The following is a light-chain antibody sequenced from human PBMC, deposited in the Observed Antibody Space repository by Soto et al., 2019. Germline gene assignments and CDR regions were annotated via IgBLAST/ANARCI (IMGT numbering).Light chain of an antibody. V-gene: IGLV1-40*01. CDR1: SSNLGAPYD. CDR2: GNN. J-gene: IGLJ1*01. Sequence: QSALTQPRSVSGAPGQTVIISCSGSSSNLGAPYDVNWFRQLPGTVPRLLIYGNNNRPSGVPDRFSGSKSGTSASLAITGLQAEDEADYYCQSYDSSLSGYVFGTGTKVTV. CDR3: QSYDSSLSGYV.